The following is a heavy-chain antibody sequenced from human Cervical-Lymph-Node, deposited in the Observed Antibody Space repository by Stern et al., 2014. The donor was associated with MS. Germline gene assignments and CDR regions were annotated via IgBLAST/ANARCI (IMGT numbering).Heavy chain of an antibody. Sequence: QMQLVQSGAEVKKPGSSVTVSCKAPENTFNSYAISWVRQAPGQGLEWMGGILPLFGTSDYAEKFQDKINITADKSTSTVYMEVSNLTFEDTATYYCARDNSYDPWGSAVAYYYCGMDVWGQGTLVTVSS. D-gene: IGHD3-3*01. CDR1: ENTFNSYA. CDR3: ARDNSYDPWGSAVAYYYCGMDV. J-gene: IGHJ6*02. CDR2: ILPLFGTS. V-gene: IGHV1-69*06.